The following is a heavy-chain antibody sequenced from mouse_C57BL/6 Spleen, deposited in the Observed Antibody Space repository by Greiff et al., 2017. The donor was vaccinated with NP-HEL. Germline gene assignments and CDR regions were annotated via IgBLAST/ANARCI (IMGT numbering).Heavy chain of an antibody. D-gene: IGHD1-1*01. V-gene: IGHV5-4*01. J-gene: IGHJ1*03. CDR3: ARATPYYYGSSPWYFDV. Sequence: EVQLQESGGGLVKPGGSLKLSCAASGFTFSSYAMSWVRQTPEKRLEWVATISDGGSYTYYPDNVKGRFTISRDNAKNNLYLQMSHLKSEDTAMYYCARATPYYYGSSPWYFDVWGTGTTVTVSS. CDR1: GFTFSSYA. CDR2: ISDGGSYT.